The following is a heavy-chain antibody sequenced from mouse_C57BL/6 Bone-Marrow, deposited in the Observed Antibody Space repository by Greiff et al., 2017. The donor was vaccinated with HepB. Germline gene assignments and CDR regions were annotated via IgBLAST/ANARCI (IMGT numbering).Heavy chain of an antibody. CDR2: IWRGGSI. CDR1: GFSLTSYG. Sequence: QVQLKESGPGLVQPSQSLSITCTVSGFSLTSYGVHWVRQSPGKGLEWLGVIWRGGSIDYNAAFMSRLSITKDNSKSQVFFKMNSLQADDTAIYYCAKAYYDSDGGGFDYWGQGTTLTVSS. J-gene: IGHJ2*01. D-gene: IGHD2-4*01. V-gene: IGHV2-5*01. CDR3: AKAYYDSDGGGFDY.